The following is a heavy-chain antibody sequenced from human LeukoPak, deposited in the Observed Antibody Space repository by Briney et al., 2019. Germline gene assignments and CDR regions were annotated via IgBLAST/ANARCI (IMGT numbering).Heavy chain of an antibody. Sequence: GGSLRLSCAASGFTFSSYSMNWVRQAPGKGLEWVSYISSSSSTIYYADSVKGRFTISRDNAKNSLYLQMNSLRAEDTAVYYCAGAPGGSSTSCPYLDYWGQGTLVTVSS. CDR3: AGAPGGSSTSCPYLDY. J-gene: IGHJ4*02. V-gene: IGHV3-48*01. CDR1: GFTFSSYS. D-gene: IGHD2-2*01. CDR2: ISSSSSTI.